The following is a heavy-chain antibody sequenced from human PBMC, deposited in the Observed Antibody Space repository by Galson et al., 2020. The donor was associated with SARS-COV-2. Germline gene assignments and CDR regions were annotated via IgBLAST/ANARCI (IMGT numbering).Heavy chain of an antibody. CDR1: GFTFSNYW. CDR2: INSDGSNT. J-gene: IGHJ4*02. V-gene: IGHV3-74*01. Sequence: GESLKISCAASGFTFSNYWMHWVRQAPGKGLVWVSRINSDGSNTDYADSVKGRFTISRDNAKNTLYLQMNSLRAADTAVYYCARVDLWFGELVIGHFDYWGQGTLVTVSS. D-gene: IGHD3-10*01. CDR3: ARVDLWFGELVIGHFDY.